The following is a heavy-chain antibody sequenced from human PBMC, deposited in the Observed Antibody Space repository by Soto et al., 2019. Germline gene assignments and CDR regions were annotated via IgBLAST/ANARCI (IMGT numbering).Heavy chain of an antibody. CDR2: IDPSDSYT. D-gene: IGHD2-15*01. J-gene: IGHJ6*02. V-gene: IGHV5-10-1*01. CDR1: GYSFTSYW. CDR3: ARQVVVAATPYYYYYYGMDV. Sequence: PGESLKISCKGSGYSFTSYWISWVRQMPGKGLEWMGRIDPSDSYTNYSPSFQGHVTISADKSISTAYLQWSSLKASDTAMYYCARQVVVAATPYYYYYYGMDVWGQGTTVTVS.